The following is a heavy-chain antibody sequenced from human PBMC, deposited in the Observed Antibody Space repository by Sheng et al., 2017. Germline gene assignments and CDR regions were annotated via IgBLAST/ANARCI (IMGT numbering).Heavy chain of an antibody. CDR2: ISGSGGST. CDR3: AKDDVSIYDYVWGSYRYYYYGMDV. J-gene: IGHJ6*02. CDR1: GFTFSSYA. D-gene: IGHD3-16*02. V-gene: IGHV3-23*04. Sequence: EVQLVESGGGLVQPGGSLRLSCAASGFTFSSYAMSWVRQAPGKGLEWVSAISGSGGSTYYADSVKGRFTISRDNSKNTLYLQMNSLRAEDTAVYYCAKDDVSIYDYVWGSYRYYYYGMDVWDQGP.